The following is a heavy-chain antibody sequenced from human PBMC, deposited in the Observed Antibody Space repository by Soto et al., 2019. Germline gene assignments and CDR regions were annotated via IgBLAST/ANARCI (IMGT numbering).Heavy chain of an antibody. J-gene: IGHJ4*02. CDR2: IHHSGST. CDR1: GGSLSGSY. V-gene: IGHV4-34*01. D-gene: IGHD2-15*01. CDR3: ASPGYCSDGTCYPDY. Sequence: QVQLQQWGAGLLKPSETLSLTCAVYGGSLSGSYWSWIRQPPGTGLEWIGEIHHSGSTYYNPSLKSRVTLSVDTSKNQFSLKLNSVTAADTAAYYCASPGYCSDGTCYPDYWGQGTLVTVSS.